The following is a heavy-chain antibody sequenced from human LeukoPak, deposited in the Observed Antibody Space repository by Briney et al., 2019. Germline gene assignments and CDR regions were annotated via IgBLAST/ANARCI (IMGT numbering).Heavy chain of an antibody. CDR2: IIPIFGTA. CDR3: ARDPGGKPIDY. J-gene: IGHJ4*02. D-gene: IGHD2-8*02. Sequence: ASVKVSCEASGGTFSSYAISWVRQAPGQGLEWLGGIIPIFGTANYAQKFQGRVTITADESTSTAYMELSSLRSEDTAVYYCARDPGGKPIDYWGQGTLVTVSS. CDR1: GGTFSSYA. V-gene: IGHV1-69*13.